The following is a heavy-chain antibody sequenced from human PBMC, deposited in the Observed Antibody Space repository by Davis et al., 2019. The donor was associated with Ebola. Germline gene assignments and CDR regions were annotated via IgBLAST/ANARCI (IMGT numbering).Heavy chain of an antibody. V-gene: IGHV3-33*01. CDR1: GFTFSSYG. J-gene: IGHJ5*02. Sequence: GESLKISCAASGFTFSSYGMHWVRQAPGKGLEWVAVIWYDGSNKYYADSVKGRFTISRDNSKNTLYLQMNSLRAEDTAVYYCARSPGSLTGTTWFDHWGQGTLVTVSS. D-gene: IGHD1-7*01. CDR2: IWYDGSNK. CDR3: ARSPGSLTGTTWFDH.